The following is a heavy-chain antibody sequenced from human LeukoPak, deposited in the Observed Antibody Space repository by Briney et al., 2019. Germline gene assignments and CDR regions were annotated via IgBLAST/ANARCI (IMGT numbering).Heavy chain of an antibody. Sequence: SETLSLTCAVSGGSISSSNWWSWVRQPPGKGLEWIGEIYHSGSTNYNPSLKSRVTISVDKSKNQFSLRLSSVTAADTAVYYCARAKDYYGSGSYLHNYYYHGMDVWGQGTAVTVSS. CDR3: ARAKDYYGSGSYLHNYYYHGMDV. V-gene: IGHV4-4*02. J-gene: IGHJ6*02. CDR2: IYHSGST. D-gene: IGHD3-10*01. CDR1: GGSISSSNW.